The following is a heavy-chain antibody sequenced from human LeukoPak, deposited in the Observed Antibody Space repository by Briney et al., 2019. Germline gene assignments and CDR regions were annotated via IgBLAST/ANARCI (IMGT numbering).Heavy chain of an antibody. V-gene: IGHV1-18*01. J-gene: IGHJ5*02. Sequence: ASVKVSCKASGYTFSSYGISWVRQAPGQGLEWMGWISPYNGNTNYAEKLQGRVTMTTDTSTSTAYMELRGLRSDDTAMYYCARGPQGGWWFDPWGQGTLVTVSS. D-gene: IGHD2-15*01. CDR1: GYTFSSYG. CDR3: ARGPQGGWWFDP. CDR2: ISPYNGNT.